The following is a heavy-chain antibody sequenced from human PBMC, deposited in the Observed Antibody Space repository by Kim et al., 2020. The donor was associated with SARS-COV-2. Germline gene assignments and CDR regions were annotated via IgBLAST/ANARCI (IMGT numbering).Heavy chain of an antibody. V-gene: IGHV1-18*04. J-gene: IGHJ4*03. CDR2: SNTYNGKT. Sequence: ASVKVSCRASGYTFTDFAISWVRQAPGQGLQWMGWSNTYNGKTNYAQNVRGRVTMTTDTSAGTAYMELRSLTSDDTAVYFCARGDDYGPYGYFDYWGQGTPVTVSS. CDR3: ARGDDYGPYGYFDY. CDR1: GYTFTDFA. D-gene: IGHD4-17*01.